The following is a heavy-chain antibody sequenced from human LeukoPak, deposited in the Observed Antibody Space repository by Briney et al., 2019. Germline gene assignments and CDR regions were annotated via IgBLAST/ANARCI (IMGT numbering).Heavy chain of an antibody. CDR3: ARGTTDILTGYYFYARDV. Sequence: PGGSLRLSCAASGFTVSSNYMSWVRQAPGKGLEWVSVIYSGGSTYYADSVKGRFTISRDTSKNTVYLQMNSLRAEDTAVYHCARGTTDILTGYYFYARDVWGQGTTVTVSS. V-gene: IGHV3-53*01. CDR1: GFTVSSNY. CDR2: IYSGGST. J-gene: IGHJ6*02. D-gene: IGHD3-9*01.